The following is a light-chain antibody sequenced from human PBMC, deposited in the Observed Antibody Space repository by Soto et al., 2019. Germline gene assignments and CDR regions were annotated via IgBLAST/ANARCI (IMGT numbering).Light chain of an antibody. V-gene: IGLV3-21*02. Sequence: SYELTQPPSVSVAPGQTARITCGGNNIGSKSVHWYQQKPGQAPVLVVYDDIDRPSGIPERFSGSNSGNTATLTISRVEAGDEADYYCQVWDSSSDHWVFGGGTQLTVL. CDR3: QVWDSSSDHWV. CDR1: NIGSKS. J-gene: IGLJ3*02. CDR2: DDI.